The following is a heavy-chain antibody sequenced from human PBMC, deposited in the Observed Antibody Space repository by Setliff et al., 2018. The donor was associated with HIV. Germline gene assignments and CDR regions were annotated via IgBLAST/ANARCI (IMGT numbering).Heavy chain of an antibody. CDR1: GGSFSGYY. CDR2: INQCGGT. V-gene: IGHV4-34*01. Sequence: NPSETLSLTCAVSGGSFSGYYWSWIRQPPGKGLEWIGEINQCGGTNYNPSLKSRVTISIDTFKNQFSMKLYSVTAADTAVYYCATASGYDLFMGAFDIWGQGTMVTVSS. J-gene: IGHJ3*02. CDR3: ATASGYDLFMGAFDI. D-gene: IGHD5-12*01.